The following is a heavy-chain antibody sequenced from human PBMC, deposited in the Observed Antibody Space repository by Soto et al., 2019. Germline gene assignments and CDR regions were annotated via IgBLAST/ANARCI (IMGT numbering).Heavy chain of an antibody. CDR2: ISSSSSTI. CDR1: GFTFSSYS. CDR3: ARENYGDYLNWFDP. J-gene: IGHJ5*02. Sequence: SCAASGFTFSSYSMNWVRQAPGKGLEWVSYISSSSSTIYYADSVKGRFTISRDNAKNSLYLQMNSLRDEDTAVYYCARENYGDYLNWFDPWGQGTLVTVSS. V-gene: IGHV3-48*02. D-gene: IGHD4-17*01.